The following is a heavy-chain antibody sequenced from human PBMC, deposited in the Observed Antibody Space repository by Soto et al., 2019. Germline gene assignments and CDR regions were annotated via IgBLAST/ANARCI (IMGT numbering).Heavy chain of an antibody. J-gene: IGHJ5*02. CDR1: GDCISGGACF. V-gene: IGHV4-31*03. D-gene: IGHD2-2*01. CDR3: AKLSCTSSTCYFPGWFDP. Sequence: SETLSLTCTVSGDCISGGACFWSWIRQPPGKGVEWIANVYYSGSSYYNPSLKSRLTISVDTTKNQFSLQLKSMTAADTAVYYCAKLSCTSSTCYFPGWFDPWGQGTLVTVS. CDR2: VYYSGSS.